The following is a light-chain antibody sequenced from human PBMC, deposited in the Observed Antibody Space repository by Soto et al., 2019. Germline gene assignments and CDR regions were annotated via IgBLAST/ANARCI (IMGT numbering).Light chain of an antibody. CDR1: QIINSY. J-gene: IGKJ2*01. CDR2: AAS. Sequence: DIQMTQSPSSLSASVGDRVIITCRTSQIINSYLAWYQKKPGRDPNIVIYAASTLESGVPSRFSGSGSGTDFNLTISSLQTADYATYECQQTYLATYTFGQGTKVDIK. CDR3: QQTYLATYT. V-gene: IGKV1-39*01.